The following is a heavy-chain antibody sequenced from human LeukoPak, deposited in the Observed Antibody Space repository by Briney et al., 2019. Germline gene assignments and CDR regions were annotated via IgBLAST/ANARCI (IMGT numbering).Heavy chain of an antibody. J-gene: IGHJ6*02. CDR1: GYTFSGYY. CDR2: INPNSGGT. D-gene: IGHD2-21*02. V-gene: IGHV1-2*02. Sequence: GASVKVSCKASGYTFSGYYMYWVRQAPGQGLEWIGWINPNSGGTKYPQKFQGRVTMTRDTSISTAYMELSRLRSDDTAVYYCAREAVVTATGIGWYGMDVWGQGTTVTVSS. CDR3: AREAVVTATGIGWYGMDV.